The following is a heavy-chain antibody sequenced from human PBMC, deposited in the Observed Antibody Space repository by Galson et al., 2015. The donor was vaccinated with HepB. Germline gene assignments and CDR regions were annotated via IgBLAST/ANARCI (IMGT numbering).Heavy chain of an antibody. CDR3: ATGGYSPAEYDY. Sequence: SVKVSCKASGYTFTDYYIHWVRQAPGQGLEWMGWINPKSGGIKYAQKFQGRVTMTRDTSISTAYMEVSGLRYDDTAVYYCATGGYSPAEYDYWGQGTLVTVSS. J-gene: IGHJ4*02. D-gene: IGHD5-18*01. V-gene: IGHV1-2*02. CDR2: INPKSGGI. CDR1: GYTFTDYY.